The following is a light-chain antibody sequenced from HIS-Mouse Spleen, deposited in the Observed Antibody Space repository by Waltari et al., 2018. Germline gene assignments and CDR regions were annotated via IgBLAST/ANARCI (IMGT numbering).Light chain of an antibody. CDR1: QGISSY. CDR3: QQLNRYPPT. J-gene: IGKJ1*01. CDR2: AAS. Sequence: DIQLTQSPAFLSASVGDRVTITCRASQGISSYLAWYQQKPGKAPKLLIYAASTLQSGVPSRLSGSGSGLEFTRTISSLQPEDCATYYCQQLNRYPPTFGPGTKVDIK. V-gene: IGKV1-9*01.